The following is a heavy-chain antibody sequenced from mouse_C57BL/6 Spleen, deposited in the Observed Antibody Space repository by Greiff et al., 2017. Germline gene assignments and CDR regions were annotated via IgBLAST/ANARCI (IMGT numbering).Heavy chain of an antibody. Sequence: VKLVESGPELVKPGASVKISCKASGYSFTSYYIHWVKQRPGQGLEWIGWIYPGSGNTKYNEKFKGKATLTADTSSSTAYMQLSSLTSEDSAVYYCARDYKGAMDYWGQGTSVTVSS. J-gene: IGHJ4*01. V-gene: IGHV1-66*01. CDR2: IYPGSGNT. CDR1: GYSFTSYY. CDR3: ARDYKGAMDY. D-gene: IGHD2-12*01.